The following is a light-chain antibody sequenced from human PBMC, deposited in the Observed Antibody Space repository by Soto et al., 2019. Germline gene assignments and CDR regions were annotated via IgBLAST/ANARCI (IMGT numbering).Light chain of an antibody. CDR3: AAWDDSLSGYV. CDR1: SSNIGINY. V-gene: IGLV1-47*01. CDR2: RND. Sequence: QSVLTQPPSASGTPGQRVTIFCSGSSSNIGINYVYWHQQLPGTAPKLLIYRNDQRPSGVPDRFSGSKSGTSASLAISGLRSDDEADYYCAAWDDSLSGYVFGAGTKVTVL. J-gene: IGLJ1*01.